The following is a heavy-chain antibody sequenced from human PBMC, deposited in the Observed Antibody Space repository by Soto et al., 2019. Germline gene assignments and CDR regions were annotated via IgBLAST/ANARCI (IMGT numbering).Heavy chain of an antibody. Sequence: GXTVKVSCKASGCPLTSYGIIWVRQAPGQGLEWMGWISAYNGNTNYAQKLQCRVTMTTDTSTSTAYMELRSLRSDDTAVYYCARVDIVVVVAADCGQGTLVTVSS. V-gene: IGHV1-18*01. CDR1: GCPLTSYG. J-gene: IGHJ4*02. CDR3: ARVDIVVVVAAD. D-gene: IGHD2-15*01. CDR2: ISAYNGNT.